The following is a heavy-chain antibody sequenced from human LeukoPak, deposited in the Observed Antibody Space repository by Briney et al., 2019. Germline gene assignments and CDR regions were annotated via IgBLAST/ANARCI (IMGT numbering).Heavy chain of an antibody. J-gene: IGHJ5*02. CDR2: ISSSSIYV. V-gene: IGHV3-21*01. D-gene: IGHD5-18*01. CDR3: GCDAREGVVYGYEAGWFDP. CDR1: GFTFSDYD. Sequence: GGSLRLSCAAAGFTFSDYDMNCVRQAPGKGLEWVSSISSSSIYVSYADSVKGRYTIPRDNAKNSLYLQMNSLRAENAPDYDWGCDAREGVVYGYEAGWFDPWGQGTLVTVSS.